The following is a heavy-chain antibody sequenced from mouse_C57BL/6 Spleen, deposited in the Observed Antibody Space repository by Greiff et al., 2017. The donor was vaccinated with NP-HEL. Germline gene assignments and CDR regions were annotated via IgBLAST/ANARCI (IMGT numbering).Heavy chain of an antibody. Sequence: QVQLKQPGAELVKPGASVKLSCKASGYTFTSYWMQWVKQRPGPGLEWIGEIDPSDSYTNYNQKFKGKATLTVDTSSSTAYMQLSSLTSEDSAVYYGARGASYGSSYDYAMDYWGQGTSVTVSS. CDR3: ARGASYGSSYDYAMDY. CDR2: IDPSDSYT. D-gene: IGHD1-1*01. CDR1: GYTFTSYW. J-gene: IGHJ4*01. V-gene: IGHV1-50*01.